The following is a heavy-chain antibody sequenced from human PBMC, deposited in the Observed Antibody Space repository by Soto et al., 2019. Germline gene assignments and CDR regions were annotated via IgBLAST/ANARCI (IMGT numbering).Heavy chain of an antibody. CDR3: ARGHVVVAATFDY. V-gene: IGHV4-34*01. D-gene: IGHD2-15*01. J-gene: IGHJ4*02. CDR1: DGSFSGYY. Sequence: SETLSLTCAVYDGSFSGYYWSWIRQPPGKGLEWIGEINHSGSTNYNPSLKSRVTISVDTSKNQFSLKLSSVTAADTAVYYCARGHVVVAATFDYWGQGTLVTVSS. CDR2: INHSGST.